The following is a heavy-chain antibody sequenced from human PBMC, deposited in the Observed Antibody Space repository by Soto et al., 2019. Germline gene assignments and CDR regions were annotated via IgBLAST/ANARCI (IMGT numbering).Heavy chain of an antibody. J-gene: IGHJ4*02. D-gene: IGHD1-7*01. V-gene: IGHV4-30-4*01. CDR2: IYYSGST. CDR1: GGSISSGDYY. Sequence: SETLSLTCTVSGGSISSGDYYWSWIRQPPGKGLEWIGYIYYSGSTYYNPSLKSRVTISVDTSKNQFSLKLSSVTAADTAVYYCARAEEGITGTTFDYWGQGTLVTVSS. CDR3: ARAEEGITGTTFDY.